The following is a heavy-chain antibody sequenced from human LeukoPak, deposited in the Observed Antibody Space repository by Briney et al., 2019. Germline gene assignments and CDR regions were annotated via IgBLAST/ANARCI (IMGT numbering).Heavy chain of an antibody. CDR1: GFTFSSYA. D-gene: IGHD1-26*01. CDR2: ISGSGGST. Sequence: GGSLRLSCAASGFTFSSYAMHWVRQAPGKGLEWVSAISGSGGSTYYADSVKGRFTISRDNSKNTLYLQMNSLRAEDTAVYYCAKGPWELPGVIDYWGQGTLVTVSS. CDR3: AKGPWELPGVIDY. V-gene: IGHV3-23*01. J-gene: IGHJ4*02.